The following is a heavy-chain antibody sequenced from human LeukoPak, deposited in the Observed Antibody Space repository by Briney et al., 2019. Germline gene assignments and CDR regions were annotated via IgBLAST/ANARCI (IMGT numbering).Heavy chain of an antibody. J-gene: IGHJ4*02. V-gene: IGHV3-30-3*01. CDR1: GGSFSGYY. CDR3: AREMATTETFDY. Sequence: LSLTCAVYGGSFSGYYWSWIRQPPGKGLEWVAVISYDGSNKYYGDSVKGRFTISRDNSKNTLYLQMSSLRAEDTAVYFCAREMATTETFDYWGQGTLVTVSS. CDR2: ISYDGSNK. D-gene: IGHD5-24*01.